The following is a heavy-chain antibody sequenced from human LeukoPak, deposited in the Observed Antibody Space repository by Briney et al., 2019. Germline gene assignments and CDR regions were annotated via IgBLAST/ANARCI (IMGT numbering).Heavy chain of an antibody. J-gene: IGHJ3*02. Sequence: GGSLRLSCAASGFTVSSNCMHWVRQAPGKGLEWVSVIYSGGYTYYADSLKGRFTISRDNSKNTLYLQMNSLRAEDTAVYYCARDPHWNYAFDIWGQGTMVTVSS. V-gene: IGHV3-66*02. D-gene: IGHD1-7*01. CDR2: IYSGGYT. CDR1: GFTVSSNC. CDR3: ARDPHWNYAFDI.